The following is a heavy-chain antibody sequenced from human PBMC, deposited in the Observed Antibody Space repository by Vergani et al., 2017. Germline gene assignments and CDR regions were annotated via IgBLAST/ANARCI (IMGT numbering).Heavy chain of an antibody. J-gene: IGHJ4*02. V-gene: IGHV4-30-4*08. CDR3: ARYKNVDTAMGTPTNYYFHY. Sequence: QVQLQESGPGLVKPSQTLSLTCTVSGVSISSGDYYWSWIRQPPGKGLEWIGYIYYSGSTYYNPSLKSRVTISVETSKNQFSLKLSSVTAADTAVYYWARYKNVDTAMGTPTNYYFHYWGQGTLVTVSS. CDR2: IYYSGST. D-gene: IGHD5-18*01. CDR1: GVSISSGDYY.